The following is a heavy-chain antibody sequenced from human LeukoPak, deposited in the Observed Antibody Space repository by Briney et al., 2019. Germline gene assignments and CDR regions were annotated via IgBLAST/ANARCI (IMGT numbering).Heavy chain of an antibody. V-gene: IGHV4-4*07. J-gene: IGHJ4*02. CDR3: ASWDDYSNYVAY. Sequence: PSETLSLTCTVSGGSISSYYWSWIRQPAGKGLEWVGRIYTSGSTNYNPSLKSRVTMSVDTSKNQFSLKLSSVTAADTAVYYCASWDDYSNYVAYWGQGTLVTVSS. D-gene: IGHD4-11*01. CDR2: IYTSGST. CDR1: GGSISSYY.